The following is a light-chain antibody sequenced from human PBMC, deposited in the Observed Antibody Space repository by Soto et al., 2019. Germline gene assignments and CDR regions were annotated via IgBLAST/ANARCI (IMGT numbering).Light chain of an antibody. Sequence: DVQMTQSPSSLSASVGDRVTITCRASQVISSWLVWYQQKPGIDPKLLIYKAYTLQSGVPSRFSGSESGTEFTLTSSGLQPEDFATYYCQQASTFPFTFGGGTEVRIK. CDR3: QQASTFPFT. CDR1: QVISSW. V-gene: IGKV1-12*01. CDR2: KAY. J-gene: IGKJ4*01.